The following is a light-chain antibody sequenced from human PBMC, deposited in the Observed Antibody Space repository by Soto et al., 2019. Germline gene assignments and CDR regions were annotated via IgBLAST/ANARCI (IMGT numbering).Light chain of an antibody. CDR3: QHYNSYSEA. V-gene: IGKV1D-8*03. CDR1: QGISSY. Sequence: VIWMTQCPCFLSACTGDRVTISCRLSQGISSYLAWYQQKPGKAPELLIYAASTLQSGVPSRFSGSGSGTEFTLTISSLQPDDFATYYCQHYNSYSEAFGQGTKVDIK. J-gene: IGKJ1*01. CDR2: AAS.